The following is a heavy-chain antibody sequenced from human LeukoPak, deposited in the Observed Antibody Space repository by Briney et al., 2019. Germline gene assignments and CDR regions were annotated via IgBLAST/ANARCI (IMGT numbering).Heavy chain of an antibody. CDR2: IIPIFGTA. J-gene: IGHJ3*02. CDR3: ARDPVYYYDSSGYSKSSAFDI. CDR1: GGTFSSYA. Sequence: SVKVSCKASGGTFSSYAISWVRQAPGQGLEWMGGIIPIFGTANYAQKFQGRVTITADKSTSTAYMELRSLRSDDTAVYYCARDPVYYYDSSGYSKSSAFDIWGQGTMVTVSS. D-gene: IGHD3-22*01. V-gene: IGHV1-69*06.